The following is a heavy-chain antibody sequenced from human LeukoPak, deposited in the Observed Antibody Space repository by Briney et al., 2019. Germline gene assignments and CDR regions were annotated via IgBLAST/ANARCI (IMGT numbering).Heavy chain of an antibody. V-gene: IGHV1-46*01. CDR1: GYTFTSYY. D-gene: IGHD6-19*01. CDR3: ASGTRIAVAGTGFDY. CDR2: INPSGGST. Sequence: GASVKVSCKASGYTFTSYYMHWVRQAPGQGLEWMGIINPSGGSTSYAQKFQGRVTMTRDTSTSTVYMELSSLRSEDTAVYYCASGTRIAVAGTGFDYWGQGTLVTVSS. J-gene: IGHJ4*02.